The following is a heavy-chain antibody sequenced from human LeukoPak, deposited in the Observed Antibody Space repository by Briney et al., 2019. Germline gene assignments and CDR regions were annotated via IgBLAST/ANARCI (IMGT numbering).Heavy chain of an antibody. CDR3: ARGVFGELEKLMFQH. D-gene: IGHD3-10*02. V-gene: IGHV1-46*01. CDR1: GYTFTRYY. J-gene: IGHJ1*01. CDR2: INPSGGST. Sequence: ASVKVSCKASGYTFTRYYIHWVRQAPGQGLEWMGIINPSGGSTSYPQKFQDRVTMTRDTSTSTVYMELSSLKSDDTAIYYCARGVFGELEKLMFQHWGQGTLVTVSS.